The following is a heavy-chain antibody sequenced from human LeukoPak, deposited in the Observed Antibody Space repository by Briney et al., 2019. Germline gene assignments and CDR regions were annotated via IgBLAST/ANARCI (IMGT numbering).Heavy chain of an antibody. D-gene: IGHD6-19*01. CDR2: ISWNSGSI. CDR3: AKDTSPGYSSWYDAFDI. V-gene: IGHV3-9*01. Sequence: GGSLRLSCAASGFTFDDYAMHWVRQAPGKGLEWVSGISWNSGSIGCADSVKGRFTISRDNAKNSLYLQMNSLRAEDTALYYCAKDTSPGYSSWYDAFDIWGQGTMVTVSS. J-gene: IGHJ3*02. CDR1: GFTFDDYA.